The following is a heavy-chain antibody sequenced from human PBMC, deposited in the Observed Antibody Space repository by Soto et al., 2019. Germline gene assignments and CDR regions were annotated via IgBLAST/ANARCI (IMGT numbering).Heavy chain of an antibody. V-gene: IGHV1-3*01. CDR2: INAGNGNT. CDR1: GYTFTSYS. J-gene: IGHJ4*02. CDR3: ARVPAYYYASSGYYPFDY. Sequence: ASVKVSCKASGYTFTSYSMHWVREAPGQRLEWMGWINAGNGNTKYSQKFQGRVTITRDTSASTAYMEPSSLRSEDTAVHYCARVPAYYYASSGYYPFDYWGQGTLVTVSS. D-gene: IGHD3-22*01.